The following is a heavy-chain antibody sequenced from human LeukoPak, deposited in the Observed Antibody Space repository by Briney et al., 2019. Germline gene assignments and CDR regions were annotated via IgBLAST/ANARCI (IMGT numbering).Heavy chain of an antibody. V-gene: IGHV1-18*01. Sequence: ASVKVSCKASGYIFTSYGISWVRQAPGQGLEWMGWISTYNGNTKYAQKVQGRVTLTTDTSTSTAYMELRNLRGDDTAIYYCARGRSAADDFDYWGQGTLVTVSS. J-gene: IGHJ4*02. CDR3: ARGRSAADDFDY. D-gene: IGHD6-13*01. CDR1: GYIFTSYG. CDR2: ISTYNGNT.